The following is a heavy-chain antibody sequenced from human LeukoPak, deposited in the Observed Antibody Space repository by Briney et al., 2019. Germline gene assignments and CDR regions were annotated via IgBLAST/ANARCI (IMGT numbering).Heavy chain of an antibody. D-gene: IGHD2-15*01. J-gene: IGHJ4*02. V-gene: IGHV3-23*01. CDR1: GFTFNNHA. CDR3: AKESGGSYDY. Sequence: GGSLRLSCAASGFTFNNHAMSWVRQAPGKGLEWVSAISGSGGSTYYADSVKGRFTISRDNSKNTLYLQMNSLRAEDTAVYYCAKESGGSYDYWGQGTLVTVSS. CDR2: ISGSGGST.